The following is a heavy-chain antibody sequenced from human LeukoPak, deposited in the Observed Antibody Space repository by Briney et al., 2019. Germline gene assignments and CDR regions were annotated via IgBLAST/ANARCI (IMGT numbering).Heavy chain of an antibody. J-gene: IGHJ4*02. CDR3: ARVYRYTNYFDY. Sequence: SQTLSLTCTVSGGSISSGSYCWSWIRQPPGKGLEWIGYIYYSGSTNYNPSLKSRVTISVDTSKNQFSLKLSSVTAADTAVYYCARVYRYTNYFDYWGQGTLVTVSS. CDR2: IYYSGST. CDR1: GGSISSGSYC. D-gene: IGHD1-14*01. V-gene: IGHV4-61*01.